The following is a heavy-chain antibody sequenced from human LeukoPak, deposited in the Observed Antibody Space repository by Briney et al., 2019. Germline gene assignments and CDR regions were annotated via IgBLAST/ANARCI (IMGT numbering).Heavy chain of an antibody. CDR3: ACLLGYCSGGSCSPYYFDY. J-gene: IGHJ4*02. V-gene: IGHV1-2*02. D-gene: IGHD2-15*01. CDR2: INPNSGGT. CDR1: GYTFTGYY. Sequence: ASVKVSCKASGYTFTGYYMHWVRQAPGQGLEWMGWINPNSGGTNYAQKFQGRVTMTRDTSISTAYMELSRLRSDDTAVYYCACLLGYCSGGSCSPYYFDYWGQGTLVTVSS.